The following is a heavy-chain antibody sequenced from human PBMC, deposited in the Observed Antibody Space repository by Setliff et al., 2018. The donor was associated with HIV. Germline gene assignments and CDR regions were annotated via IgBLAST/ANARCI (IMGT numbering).Heavy chain of an antibody. Sequence: ASVKVSCKASGYTFTGYGISWVRQAPGQGLEWMGWISAYNGNTNYAQKLQGRVTMTTDTSTSTVYMELRSLRSDDTAVYYCARVSRSVRVVVRYSDYWGQGTLVTVSS. V-gene: IGHV1-18*01. J-gene: IGHJ4*02. CDR1: GYTFTGYG. D-gene: IGHD3-22*01. CDR3: ARVSRSVRVVVRYSDY. CDR2: ISAYNGNT.